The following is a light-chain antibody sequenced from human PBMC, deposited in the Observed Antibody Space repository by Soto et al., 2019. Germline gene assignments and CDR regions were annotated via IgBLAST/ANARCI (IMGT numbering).Light chain of an antibody. V-gene: IGKV3-20*01. Sequence: IVLTQSPGTLSLSPGGRATLSCMSSQSVSSSYLAWYQQKPGQAPRLLIYGASSRATGIPARFSGGGSGTDFSLTISSLQPEDSATYFCLQHNSYPRTFGQGTKV. CDR1: QSVSSSY. CDR2: GAS. J-gene: IGKJ1*01. CDR3: LQHNSYPRT.